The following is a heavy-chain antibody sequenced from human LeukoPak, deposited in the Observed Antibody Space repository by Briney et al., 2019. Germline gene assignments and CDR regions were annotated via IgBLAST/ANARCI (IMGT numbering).Heavy chain of an antibody. V-gene: IGHV3-64*01. D-gene: IGHD1-20*01. CDR1: GFTFSRYA. CDR3: ARDFGLTGKVDY. J-gene: IGHJ4*02. CDR2: ISSNGGST. Sequence: QPGGSLRLSCAASGFTFSRYAMHWVRQAPGKGLESVSAISSNGGSTYYANSVKGRFTIPRDNSKNTLYLQMGSLRAEDLAVYYCARDFGLTGKVDYWGQGTLVTVSS.